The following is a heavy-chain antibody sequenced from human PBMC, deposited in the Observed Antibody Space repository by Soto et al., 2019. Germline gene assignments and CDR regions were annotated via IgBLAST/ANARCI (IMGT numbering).Heavy chain of an antibody. CDR2: VDHSGST. CDR3: ARGCWAVRFDL. D-gene: IGHD3-3*01. V-gene: IGHV4-34*02. Sequence: QVHLQQWGAGLLKPSETLSLTCAVYGRSFYGWSFSGYYRSWIREAPGKGLEWIGEVDHSGSTNYNLSLKSRVTISIDTTKNQFTQNLSAENAAAAAIYYCARGCWAVRFDLWGQGTLVAVSS. CDR1: GRSFYGWSFSGYY. J-gene: IGHJ1*01.